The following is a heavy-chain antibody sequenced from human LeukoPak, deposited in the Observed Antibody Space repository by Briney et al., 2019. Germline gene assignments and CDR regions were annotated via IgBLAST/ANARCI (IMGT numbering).Heavy chain of an antibody. CDR2: IIPIFGTA. D-gene: IGHD2-15*01. CDR1: GGTFSSYA. Sequence: SVKVSCKASGGTFSSYAISWVRQAPGQGLEWMGGIIPIFGTANYAQKFQGRVTITTDESTSTAYMELSSLRSEDTAVYYCAGSSHMPRIFPLNWFDPWGQGTLVTVSS. J-gene: IGHJ5*02. V-gene: IGHV1-69*05. CDR3: AGSSHMPRIFPLNWFDP.